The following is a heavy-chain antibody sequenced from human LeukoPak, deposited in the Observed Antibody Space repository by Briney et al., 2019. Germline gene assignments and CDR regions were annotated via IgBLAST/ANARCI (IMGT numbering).Heavy chain of an antibody. J-gene: IGHJ3*02. Sequence: SETLSLTCTVSGVSVSSYYWIWIRQPAGRGLEWIGRIDASGSTNFNPSLKSRVTMSVDSSKNQFSLKLSSVTAADTALYYCARKDGDIWGQGTVVTVSS. CDR2: IDASGST. CDR1: GVSVSSYY. CDR3: ARKDGDI. D-gene: IGHD5-24*01. V-gene: IGHV4-4*07.